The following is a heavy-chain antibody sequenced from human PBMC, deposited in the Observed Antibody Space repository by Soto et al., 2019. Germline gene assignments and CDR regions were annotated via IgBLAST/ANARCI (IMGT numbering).Heavy chain of an antibody. Sequence: QVQLVESGGGVVQPGRSLRLSCAASGFTFSSYAMHWVRQAPGKGLEWVAVISYDGSNKYYADSVKGRFTISRANSKNTLYLQMNSLRAEDTAVYYCARCRLLRRGAFDIWGQGTMVTVSS. D-gene: IGHD2-15*01. CDR1: GFTFSSYA. CDR3: ARCRLLRRGAFDI. V-gene: IGHV3-30-3*01. J-gene: IGHJ3*02. CDR2: ISYDGSNK.